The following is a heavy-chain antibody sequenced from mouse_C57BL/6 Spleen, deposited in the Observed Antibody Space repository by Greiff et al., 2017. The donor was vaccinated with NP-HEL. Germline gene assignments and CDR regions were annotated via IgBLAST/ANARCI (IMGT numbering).Heavy chain of an antibody. D-gene: IGHD6-1*01. CDR2: IDPSDSYT. Sequence: QVQLQQPGAELVKPGASVKLSCKASGYTFTSYWMQWVKQRPGQGLEWIGEIDPSDSYTNYNQKFKGKATLTVDTSSSTAYMQLSSLTSEDSAVYYCAEGAAGFAYWGQGTLVTVSA. V-gene: IGHV1-50*01. CDR1: GYTFTSYW. J-gene: IGHJ3*01. CDR3: AEGAAGFAY.